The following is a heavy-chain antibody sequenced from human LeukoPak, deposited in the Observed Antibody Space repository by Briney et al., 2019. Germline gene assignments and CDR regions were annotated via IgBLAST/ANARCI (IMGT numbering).Heavy chain of an antibody. Sequence: GASVEVSCKASGYAFTCYYIHWVRQAPGQGLEWMGWINPNSGGTNYAQKFQGRVTMTRDTSISTVYMELSRLRSDDTAVYYCARQYGGGKKDYWGQGTLVSVPT. CDR1: GYAFTCYY. CDR2: INPNSGGT. V-gene: IGHV1-2*02. CDR3: ARQYGGGKKDY. D-gene: IGHD4-23*01. J-gene: IGHJ4*02.